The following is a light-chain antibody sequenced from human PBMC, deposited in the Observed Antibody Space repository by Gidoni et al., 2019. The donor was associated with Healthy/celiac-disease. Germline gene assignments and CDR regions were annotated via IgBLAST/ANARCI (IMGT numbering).Light chain of an antibody. J-gene: IGLJ1*01. Sequence: QSALPQPPSVSGSPGPSITISCTGTSSDVDGYNYVSWYQQHPGKAPKLMIYDVSNRPSGVSNRFSGSKSGNTASLTISGLQAEDEADYYCSSYTSSSTLEVFGTGTKVTVL. CDR1: SSDVDGYNY. CDR2: DVS. V-gene: IGLV2-14*01. CDR3: SSYTSSSTLEV.